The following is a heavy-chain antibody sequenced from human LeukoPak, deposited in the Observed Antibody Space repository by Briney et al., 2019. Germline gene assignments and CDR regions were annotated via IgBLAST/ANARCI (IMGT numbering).Heavy chain of an antibody. CDR3: ARGEYYYDGGY. Sequence: GGSLRLSCAASGFTFSSYAMSWVRQAPGKGMEWVSGISTGGTGTYYADSVKGRFTISRDNSKNTLYLQMNSLRVEDTAVYYCARGEYYYDGGYWGQGTLVTVSS. V-gene: IGHV3-23*01. CDR2: ISTGGTGT. D-gene: IGHD3-22*01. J-gene: IGHJ1*01. CDR1: GFTFSSYA.